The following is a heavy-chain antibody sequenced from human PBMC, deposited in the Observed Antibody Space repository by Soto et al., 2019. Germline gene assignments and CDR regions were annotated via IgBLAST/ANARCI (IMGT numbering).Heavy chain of an antibody. Sequence: QVHLVQSGAEEKKPGASVKVSCKASGYTFTNYAMHWVRQAPGQRLEWMGWINAGNGDTKYSQNFQGRVTITRDTSASTAYMELISLRSEDTAVYYSTRSALRPFGGLIGPFDYWGQGTLVTVSS. CDR2: INAGNGDT. CDR1: GYTFTNYA. D-gene: IGHD3-16*02. CDR3: TRSALRPFGGLIGPFDY. J-gene: IGHJ4*02. V-gene: IGHV1-3*05.